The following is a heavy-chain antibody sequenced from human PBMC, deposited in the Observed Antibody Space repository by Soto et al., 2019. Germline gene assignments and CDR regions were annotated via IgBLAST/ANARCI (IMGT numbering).Heavy chain of an antibody. Sequence: QVQLVESGGGVVRPGRPLRLSCAASGFSLSEYAMHWVRQAPGKGMEWVAVVSPAGSTEGYADTVEGRFTISRENANATLFLQMNSLRIEDSAVYFCSIRFVGWCNHGLDVWGQGTSVTVSS. J-gene: IGHJ6*02. CDR3: SIRFVGWCNHGLDV. CDR1: GFSLSEYA. CDR2: VSPAGSTE. D-gene: IGHD3-3*01. V-gene: IGHV3-30-3*01.